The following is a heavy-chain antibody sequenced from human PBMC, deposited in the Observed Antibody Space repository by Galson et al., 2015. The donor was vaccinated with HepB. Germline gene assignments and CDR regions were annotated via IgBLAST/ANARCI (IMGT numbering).Heavy chain of an antibody. Sequence: CTVSGGSISSSSYYWGWIRQPPGKGLEWIGSIYYSGSTYYNPSLKSRVTISVDTSKNQFSLKLSSVTAADTAVYYCARLVSYGDYPFNFDYWGQGTLVTVSS. CDR1: GGSISSSSYY. J-gene: IGHJ4*02. CDR3: ARLVSYGDYPFNFDY. D-gene: IGHD4-17*01. V-gene: IGHV4-39*01. CDR2: IYYSGST.